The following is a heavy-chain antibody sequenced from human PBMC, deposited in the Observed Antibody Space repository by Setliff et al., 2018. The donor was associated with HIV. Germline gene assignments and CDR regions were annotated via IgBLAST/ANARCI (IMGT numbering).Heavy chain of an antibody. CDR3: ARDGRGDGYNYGSFS. CDR2: IIPIFGTA. D-gene: IGHD5-12*01. J-gene: IGHJ4*02. CDR1: GGTFSSYA. Sequence: SVKVSCKASGGTFSSYAISWVRQAPGQGLEWMGGIIPIFGTANYAQKFQGRVTITTDESTSTAYIELSSLRSEDTAVYYCARDGRGDGYNYGSFSWGQGTLVTVSS. V-gene: IGHV1-69*05.